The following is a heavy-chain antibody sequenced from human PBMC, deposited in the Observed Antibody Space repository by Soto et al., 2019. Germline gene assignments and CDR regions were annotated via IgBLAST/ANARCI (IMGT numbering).Heavy chain of an antibody. J-gene: IGHJ4*02. V-gene: IGHV1-18*01. CDR3: ASGWFGEFVYYFDY. D-gene: IGHD3-10*01. CDR2: ISVYNGNT. Sequence: ASVKVSCKASGYTFTSNGISWVRQAHGQGLEWMGWISVYNGNTNYAQKLQGRVTMTTDTSTSTAYMELRSLRSDDTAVYYCASGWFGEFVYYFDYWGQGTLVTVSS. CDR1: GYTFTSNG.